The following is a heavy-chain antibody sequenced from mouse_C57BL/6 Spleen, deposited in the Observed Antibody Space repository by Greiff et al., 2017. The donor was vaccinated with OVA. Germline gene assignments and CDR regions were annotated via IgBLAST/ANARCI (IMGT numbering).Heavy chain of an antibody. V-gene: IGHV14-4*01. CDR2: IAPENGDT. CDR1: GFNIKDGY. D-gene: IGHD1-1*01. J-gene: IGHJ1*03. CDR3: TTRYYYGSSYWYFDV. Sequence: VQLQQSGAELVRPGASVKLSCTASGFNIKDGYMHWVKQRPEQGLEWIGWIAPENGDTEYASKFQGKATITADTSSNTAYLQLSSLTSEDTAVYYGTTRYYYGSSYWYFDVWGTGTTVTVSS.